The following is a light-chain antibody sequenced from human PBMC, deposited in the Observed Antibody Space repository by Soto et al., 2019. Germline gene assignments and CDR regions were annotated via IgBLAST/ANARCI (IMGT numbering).Light chain of an antibody. CDR3: QQRSNWPLT. CDR2: DAS. J-gene: IGKJ4*01. Sequence: VWAQSGGSVSLAAVERATLSFRASQTVRNNYLAWYQQKPGQAPRLLIYDASSRATGIPDRFSGGGSGTDFTLTIRTLQSEDFAVHYCQQRSNWPLTFGGGTKVDIK. V-gene: IGKV3D-20*02. CDR1: QTVRNNY.